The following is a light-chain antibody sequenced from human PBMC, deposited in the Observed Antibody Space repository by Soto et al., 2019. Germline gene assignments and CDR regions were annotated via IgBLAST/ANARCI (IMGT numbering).Light chain of an antibody. V-gene: IGLV2-14*01. CDR2: SVS. CDR3: ISYTVSRSYV. J-gene: IGLJ1*01. CDR1: SSDIGAYDH. Sequence: QSVLTQPAYVYGSPGQSITISCSGTSSDIGAYDHVAWCQQFTGKFPKLMIYSVSNRPSGVSYQFSGSKSGNTASLTISGLQAEDEADYYCISYTVSRSYVFGSGTKVTVL.